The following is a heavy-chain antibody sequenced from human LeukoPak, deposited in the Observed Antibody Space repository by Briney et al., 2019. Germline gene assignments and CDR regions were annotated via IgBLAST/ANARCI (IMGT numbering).Heavy chain of an antibody. J-gene: IGHJ6*03. D-gene: IGHD6-13*01. V-gene: IGHV1-69*13. CDR2: IIPIFGTA. CDR3: AVPGIAAAGTQLDYYYYMDV. Sequence: SVKVSCKASGGTFSSYAISRVRRAPGQGLEWMGGIIPIFGTANYAQKFQGRVTITADESTSTAYMELSSLRSEDTAVYYCAVPGIAAAGTQLDYYYYMDVWGKGTTVTVSS. CDR1: GGTFSSYA.